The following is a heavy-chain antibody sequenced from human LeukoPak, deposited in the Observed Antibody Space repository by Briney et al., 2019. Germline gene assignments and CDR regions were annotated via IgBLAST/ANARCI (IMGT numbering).Heavy chain of an antibody. V-gene: IGHV4-34*01. Sequence: SETLSLTCAVYGGSFSGYYWSWIRQPPGKGLEWIGEINHSGSTNYNPSLKSRVTISVDTSKNQFSLKLSSVTAADTAVYYCARGPPTADIVVVVADLAGAFDIWGQGTMVIVSS. D-gene: IGHD2-15*01. CDR2: INHSGST. J-gene: IGHJ3*02. CDR1: GGSFSGYY. CDR3: ARGPPTADIVVVVADLAGAFDI.